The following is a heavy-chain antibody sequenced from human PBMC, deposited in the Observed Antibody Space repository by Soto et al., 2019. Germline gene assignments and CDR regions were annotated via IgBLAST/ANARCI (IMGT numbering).Heavy chain of an antibody. CDR3: ARAPETPSVLGVALPYFFYY. V-gene: IGHV4-31*03. D-gene: IGHD3-3*01. Sequence: QVQLQESGPGLVKPSQTLSLTCNVSGGSISSGNAYWSWIRQRPGKGLEWIGYIFYSGSFYYTPSLRGRVMILADTSKNQFTLRLSSVTAADTAVYYCARAPETPSVLGVALPYFFYYWGQGALVTVSS. CDR1: GGSISSGNAY. J-gene: IGHJ4*02. CDR2: IFYSGSF.